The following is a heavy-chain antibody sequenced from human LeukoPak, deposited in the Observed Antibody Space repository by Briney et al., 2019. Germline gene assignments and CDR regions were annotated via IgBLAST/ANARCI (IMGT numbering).Heavy chain of an antibody. CDR1: GGSISSSSYY. D-gene: IGHD3-22*01. J-gene: IGHJ2*01. CDR2: IYYSGST. V-gene: IGHV4-39*07. CDR3: ARGRPYDSTYWYFDL. Sequence: SETLSLTCTVSGGSISSSSYYWGWIRQPPGKGLEWIGSIYYSGSTYYNPSLKSRVTISVDKSKNQFSLKLSSVTAADTAVYYCARGRPYDSTYWYFDLWGRGTLVTVSS.